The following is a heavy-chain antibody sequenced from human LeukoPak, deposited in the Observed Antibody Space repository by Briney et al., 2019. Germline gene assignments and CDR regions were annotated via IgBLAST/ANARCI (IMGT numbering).Heavy chain of an antibody. V-gene: IGHV6-1*01. CDR2: TYYRSTWFR. CDR3: ARDLYCSTYSCSFAN. Sequence: SQTLSLTCAISGDSVSSDGVAWNWIRQSTSRGLEWLGRTYYRSTWFRDYAESVKSRITIDPDTSKNQFSLQLNSVTPEDTAVYYCARDLYCSTYSCSFANWGQGTLVTVSS. CDR1: GDSVSSDGVA. J-gene: IGHJ4*02. D-gene: IGHD5-12*01.